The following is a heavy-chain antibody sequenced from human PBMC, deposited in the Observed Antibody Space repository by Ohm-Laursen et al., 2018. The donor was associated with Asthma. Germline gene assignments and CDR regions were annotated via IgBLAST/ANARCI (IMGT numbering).Heavy chain of an antibody. J-gene: IGHJ4*02. Sequence: SLRLSCAASGFTFSSYAMSWVRQAPGKGLEWVSGISGNGGSTYYADSVKGRFTISRDNSKNTLYLQMNSLRPDDTAVYYCARDVMEWYLPAFDFWGQGTLVTASS. CDR2: ISGNGGST. V-gene: IGHV3-23*01. CDR1: GFTFSSYA. CDR3: ARDVMEWYLPAFDF. D-gene: IGHD3-3*01.